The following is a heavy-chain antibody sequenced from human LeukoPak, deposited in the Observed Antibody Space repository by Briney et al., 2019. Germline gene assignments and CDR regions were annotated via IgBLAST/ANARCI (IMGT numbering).Heavy chain of an antibody. CDR2: ISSSSSYI. CDR3: ARGSRRSSWYVDAFDI. V-gene: IGHV3-21*01. D-gene: IGHD6-13*01. J-gene: IGHJ3*02. Sequence: GGSLRLSCAASGFTFSSYSMNWVRQAPGKGLEWVSSISSSSSYIYYADSVKGRFTISRDNAKNSLYLQMNSLRAEDTAVYYCARGSRRSSWYVDAFDIWGQGTMVTVSS. CDR1: GFTFSSYS.